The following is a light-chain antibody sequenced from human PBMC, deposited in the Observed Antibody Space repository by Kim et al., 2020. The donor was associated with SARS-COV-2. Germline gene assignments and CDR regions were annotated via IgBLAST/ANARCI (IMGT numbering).Light chain of an antibody. Sequence: QSALTHPPSASGSPGQSVTISCPGTSSDVGGYNYVSWYQQHPGKAPKLMIYEVSKRPSGVPDRFSGSKSGNTASLTVSGLQAEDEADYYCSSYAGSNRGVFGGGTQLTVL. J-gene: IGLJ3*02. CDR1: SSDVGGYNY. CDR2: EVS. CDR3: SSYAGSNRGV. V-gene: IGLV2-8*01.